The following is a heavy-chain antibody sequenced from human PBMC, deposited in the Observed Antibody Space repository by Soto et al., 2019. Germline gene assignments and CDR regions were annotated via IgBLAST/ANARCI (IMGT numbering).Heavy chain of an antibody. CDR1: GIPFGSRA. CDR3: ARGSKDSYTGSRIFDF. V-gene: IGHV3-23*01. D-gene: IGHD3-10*01. CDR2: ITDTGGDT. J-gene: IGHJ4*02. Sequence: PGGSLRLSCVASGIPFGSRAMTWVRQSPGEGLQWVSTITDTGGDTKSADSVRGRFTISRDNSKSTLYLQMNSLRAEDSAIYYCARGSKDSYTGSRIFDFWGRGTLFTVSS.